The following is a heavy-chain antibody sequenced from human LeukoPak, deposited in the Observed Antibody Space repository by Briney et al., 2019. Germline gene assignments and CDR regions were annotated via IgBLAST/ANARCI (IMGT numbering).Heavy chain of an antibody. J-gene: IGHJ5*02. Sequence: SETLSLTCTVSGGSISSNSYYWGWLRQPPGKGLEWIGSIYYSGSTYYNPSLKSRVTISVDTSKNQFSLKLRSVTAADTAVYSCARNRYYYGSGNYGVPNWFDPWGQGTLVTVSS. CDR2: IYYSGST. V-gene: IGHV4-39*01. CDR1: GGSISSNSYY. CDR3: ARNRYYYGSGNYGVPNWFDP. D-gene: IGHD3-10*01.